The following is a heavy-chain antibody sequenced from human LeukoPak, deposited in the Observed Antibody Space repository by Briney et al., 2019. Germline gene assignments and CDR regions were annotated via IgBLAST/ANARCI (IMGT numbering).Heavy chain of an antibody. CDR2: ISSSSSYI. CDR1: GFTFSSYS. D-gene: IGHD6-19*01. CDR3: ARGSGWYRDNWFDP. V-gene: IGHV3-21*01. J-gene: IGHJ5*02. Sequence: PGGSLRLSCAASGFTFSSYSMNWVRQAPGKGLEWVSSISSSSSYIYYADSVKGRFTISRDNAKNSLYLQMNSLRAEDTAVYYCARGSGWYRDNWFDPWGQGTLVTVSS.